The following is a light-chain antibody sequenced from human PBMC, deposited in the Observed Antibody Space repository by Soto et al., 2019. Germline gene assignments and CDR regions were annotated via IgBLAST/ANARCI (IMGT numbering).Light chain of an antibody. Sequence: DIQMTQSPSTLSASVGDRVTITCRASQSISSWLAWYQQKPGKAPKLLIFDASNLERGVPSRFSGSGSRTHFSLSINNLQPEDVGTYFCQHYDNLPLTFGGGTKVEI. J-gene: IGKJ4*01. CDR2: DAS. CDR3: QHYDNLPLT. CDR1: QSISSW. V-gene: IGKV1-5*01.